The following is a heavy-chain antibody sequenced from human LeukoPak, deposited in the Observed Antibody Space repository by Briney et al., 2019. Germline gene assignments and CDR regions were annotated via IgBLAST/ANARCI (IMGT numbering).Heavy chain of an antibody. CDR3: ARDPLGTRPGFDY. D-gene: IGHD1-1*01. J-gene: IGHJ4*02. V-gene: IGHV3-30*04. CDR1: GFTFSSYA. CDR2: ISYDGSNK. Sequence: PGRSLRLSCAASGFTFSSYAMHWVRQAPGKGLERVAVISYDGSNKYYADSVKGRFTISRDNSKNTLYLQMNSLRAEDTAVYYCARDPLGTRPGFDYWGRGTLVTVSS.